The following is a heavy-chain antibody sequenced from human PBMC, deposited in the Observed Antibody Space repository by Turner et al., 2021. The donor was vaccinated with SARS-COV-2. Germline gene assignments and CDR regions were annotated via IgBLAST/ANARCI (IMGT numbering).Heavy chain of an antibody. D-gene: IGHD1-1*01. CDR3: ARDHSVAYNVPSYGMDV. CDR1: GGSLSSGAYY. J-gene: IGHJ6*02. CDR2: IYYSGTT. Sequence: QVHLQESGPGLVTPSQTLSLTCTVSGGSLSSGAYYWSWIRQSPGKGLAWIGYIYYSGTTYYNPSLKSRFTISVDTSKNQFSLKRRSVTAADTAVYYCARDHSVAYNVPSYGMDVWGQGTTVTVSS. V-gene: IGHV4-30-4*01.